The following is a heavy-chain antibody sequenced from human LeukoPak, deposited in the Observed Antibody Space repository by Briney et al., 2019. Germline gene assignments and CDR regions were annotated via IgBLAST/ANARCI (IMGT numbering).Heavy chain of an antibody. D-gene: IGHD6-19*01. V-gene: IGHV3-30*18. CDR2: ISYDGSNK. CDR3: AKDGRSYSSGWPPFDY. CDR1: GFTFSSYG. Sequence: GGSERLSCAASGFTFSSYGMHWLRQAPGKGLEWVAVISYDGSNKYYADSVKGRFTISRDNSKNTLYLQMNSLRAEDTAVYHCAKDGRSYSSGWPPFDYWGQGALVTVSS. J-gene: IGHJ4*02.